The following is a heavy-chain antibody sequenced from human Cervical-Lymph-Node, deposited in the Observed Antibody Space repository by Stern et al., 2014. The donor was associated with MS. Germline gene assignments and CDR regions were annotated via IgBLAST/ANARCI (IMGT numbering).Heavy chain of an antibody. CDR1: GFTFSRYS. V-gene: IGHV3-48*01. J-gene: IGHJ4*02. D-gene: IGHD3-10*01. CDR2: ISDTASTI. Sequence: VQLLESGGGLVQPGESLRLSCVPSGFTFSRYSMNWLRQAPGKGLEWVSFISDTASTIYYADSVKGRFTISRDNDKNSLYLQMNSLRAEDTALYYCARSRAVWGVTPDYWGQGTRVTVSS. CDR3: ARSRAVWGVTPDY.